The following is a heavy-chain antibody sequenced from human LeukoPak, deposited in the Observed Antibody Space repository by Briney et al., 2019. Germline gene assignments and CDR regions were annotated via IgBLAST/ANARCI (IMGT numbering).Heavy chain of an antibody. D-gene: IGHD5-12*01. CDR3: ARTTILDY. V-gene: IGHV3-7*04. Sequence: VQPGGSLRLYRAASGFTFSSFYMTWVRQAPGKGLEWVATIKQDGSDKRYVDSVKGRFIISRDNAKNSLYLQMNSLRAEDTAVYYCARTTILDYWGQGTLVTVSS. J-gene: IGHJ4*02. CDR1: GFTFSSFY. CDR2: IKQDGSDK.